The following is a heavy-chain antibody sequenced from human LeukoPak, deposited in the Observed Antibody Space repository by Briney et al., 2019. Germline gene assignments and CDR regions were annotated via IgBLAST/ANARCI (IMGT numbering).Heavy chain of an antibody. CDR3: ARDGTVTYYFDY. Sequence: RGALRLSCAASGFTFSSHAMHWVRQAPGKGVEWVTLISYDGSNKYYADSVKGRFTISRDNSKNTVYLQMNSLRAEDTAVYYCARDGTVTYYFDYWGQGTLVTVSS. V-gene: IGHV3-30-3*01. J-gene: IGHJ4*02. CDR1: GFTFSSHA. CDR2: ISYDGSNK. D-gene: IGHD4-11*01.